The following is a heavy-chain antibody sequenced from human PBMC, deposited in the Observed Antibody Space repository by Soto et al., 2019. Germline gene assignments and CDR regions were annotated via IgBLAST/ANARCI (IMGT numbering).Heavy chain of an antibody. D-gene: IGHD3-3*01. Sequence: EDLKISLKGFAYTFAPYWFGWVRQMPGKSLEWMGVINPSDSDVKYSPPFEGQVTISADKSINTAFLQRRILEATDTAKFYCSRPNYTHDVWYQMYDICGQGTMVTFSS. V-gene: IGHV5-51*01. CDR1: AYTFAPYW. CDR2: INPSDSDV. J-gene: IGHJ3*02. CDR3: SRPNYTHDVWYQMYDI.